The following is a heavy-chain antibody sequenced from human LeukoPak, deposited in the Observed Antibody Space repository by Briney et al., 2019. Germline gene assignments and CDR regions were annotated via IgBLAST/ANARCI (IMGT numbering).Heavy chain of an antibody. CDR2: IYYSGST. CDR1: GGSISSSSYY. J-gene: IGHJ4*02. V-gene: IGHV4-39*01. D-gene: IGHD1-26*01. Sequence: SETLSLTCTVSGGSISSSSYYWGWIRQPPGKGLEWIGSIYYSGSTYYNPSLKSRVTISVDTSKNQFSLKLSSVNAADTAVYYCARPISSGSYSFDSGYWGQGTLVTVSS. CDR3: ARPISSGSYSFDSGY.